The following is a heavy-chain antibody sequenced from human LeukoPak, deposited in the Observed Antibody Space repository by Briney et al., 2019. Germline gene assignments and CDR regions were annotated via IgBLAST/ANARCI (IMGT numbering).Heavy chain of an antibody. CDR2: MNPNSGNT. CDR3: ARVNSPDYGYYYYYGMDG. V-gene: IGHV1-8*01. Sequence: GASVKVSCKASGYTFTSYDINWVRQATGQRLEWMGWMNPNSGNTGYAQKFQGRVTMTRNTSISTAYMELSSLRSEDTAVYYCARVNSPDYGYYYYYGMDGWGQGATVNGS. D-gene: IGHD3-16*01. J-gene: IGHJ6*02. CDR1: GYTFTSYD.